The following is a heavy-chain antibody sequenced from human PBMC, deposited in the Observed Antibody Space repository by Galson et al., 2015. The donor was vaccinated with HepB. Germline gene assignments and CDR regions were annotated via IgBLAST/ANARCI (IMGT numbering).Heavy chain of an antibody. CDR2: ISAYYGNT. Sequence: SVKVSCKASGYTFTSYGITWVRQAPGQGLEWMGWISAYYGNTNYAQKLQGRVTMTTDTSTSTAYMELRSLRSDDTAVYYCARDLGPILTGYYYYAMDVWGQGTTVTVSS. CDR3: ARDLGPILTGYYYYAMDV. D-gene: IGHD2-2*02. CDR1: GYTFTSYG. V-gene: IGHV1-18*01. J-gene: IGHJ6*02.